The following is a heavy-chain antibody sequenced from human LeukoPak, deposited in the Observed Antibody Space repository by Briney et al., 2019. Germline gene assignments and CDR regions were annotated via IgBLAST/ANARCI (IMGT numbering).Heavy chain of an antibody. CDR2: IIPIFGTA. D-gene: IGHD3-22*01. CDR1: GGTFSSYA. V-gene: IGHV1-69*05. J-gene: IGHJ4*02. Sequence: SVKVSCKASGGTFSSYAISWVRQAPGQGLEWMGGIIPIFGTANYAQKIQGRVTITTDESTSTAYMELSSLRSEDTAVYYCARGRSYYYDSGGVWGQGTLVTVSS. CDR3: ARGRSYYYDSGGV.